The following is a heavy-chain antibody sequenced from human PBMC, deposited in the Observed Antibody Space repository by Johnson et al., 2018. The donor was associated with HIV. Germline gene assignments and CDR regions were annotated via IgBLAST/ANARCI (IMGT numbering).Heavy chain of an antibody. CDR2: ISYDGSNK. CDR3: ARAYSYGAFDI. J-gene: IGHJ3*02. D-gene: IGHD5-18*01. Sequence: QVQLVESGGGVVQPGRSLRLSCVASGFTFSSYAMHWVRQAPGKGLEWVAVISYDGSNKYYADSVKGRFTISRDNSKNTLYLQMNSLRAEDTAVYYCARAYSYGAFDIWGLGTKVTVSS. V-gene: IGHV3-30*14. CDR1: GFTFSSYA.